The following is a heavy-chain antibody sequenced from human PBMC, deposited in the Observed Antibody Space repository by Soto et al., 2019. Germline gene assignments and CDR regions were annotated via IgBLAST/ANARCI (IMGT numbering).Heavy chain of an antibody. J-gene: IGHJ4*02. D-gene: IGHD3-22*01. CDR3: ARTYDSSGYYFDY. CDR2: INAGNGNT. V-gene: IGHV1-3*01. Sequence: QVQLVQSGAEVKKPGASVKVSCKASGYTFTSYAMHWVRQAPGQRLEWMGWINAGNGNTKYSQKFQGRVTINRDTSASTAYMKLRSLRSEDTAVYYCARTYDSSGYYFDYWGQGTLVTVSS. CDR1: GYTFTSYA.